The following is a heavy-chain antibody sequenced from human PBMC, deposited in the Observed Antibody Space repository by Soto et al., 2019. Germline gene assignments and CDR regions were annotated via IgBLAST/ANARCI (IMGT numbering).Heavy chain of an antibody. CDR1: EFTFRIFA. D-gene: IGHD1-26*01. Sequence: QVHLVESGGGVVQPGSSLRLSCAASEFTFRIFAMHWLRQSPGKGLEWVAVISYDGSRKADSVKGRFTVSRDNSWNTLYLQMNSLRAEDTAIYYCARGDREDIEEVVGVRPGEYSMDVWGQGTTVTVCS. CDR2: ISYDGSRK. V-gene: IGHV3-30-3*01. CDR3: ARGDREDIEEVVGVRPGEYSMDV. J-gene: IGHJ6*02.